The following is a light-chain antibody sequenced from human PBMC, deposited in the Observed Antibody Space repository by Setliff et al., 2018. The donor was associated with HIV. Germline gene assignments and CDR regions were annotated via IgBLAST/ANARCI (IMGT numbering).Light chain of an antibody. CDR2: AAS. CDR3: QQYDSYSPT. J-gene: IGKJ1*01. V-gene: IGKV1-5*03. CDR1: QSIGIW. Sequence: DIQMTQSPSTLSASVGDRVTITCRASQSIGIWLAWYQQKPGKAPKFLIHAASNLQSGVPSRFSGSGSGTEFALTISNLQPDDCGTYYCQQYDSYSPTVGQGTKVDIK.